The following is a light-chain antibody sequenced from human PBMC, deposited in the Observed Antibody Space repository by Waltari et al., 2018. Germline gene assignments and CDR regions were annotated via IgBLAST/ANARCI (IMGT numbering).Light chain of an antibody. CDR1: NSDVGAYDY. Sequence: QSALTQTASVSGSPGQSITISCTGTNSDVGAYDYVSWYQHHPGKAPKLIIYEVTKRPSGVSNRFSGSKSDNTASLTISGLQAEDEAEYYCCSCSYTPTTTVIFGGGTKLTVL. J-gene: IGLJ2*01. CDR2: EVT. V-gene: IGLV2-14*01. CDR3: CSCSYTPTTTVI.